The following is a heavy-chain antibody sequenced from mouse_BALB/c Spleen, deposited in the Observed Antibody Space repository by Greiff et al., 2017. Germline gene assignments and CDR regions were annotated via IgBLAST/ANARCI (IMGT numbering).Heavy chain of an antibody. Sequence: DVMLVESGGGLVKPGGSLKLSCAASGFTFSSYAMSWVRQTPEKRLEWVASISSGGSTYYPDSVKGRFTISRDNARNILYLQMSSLRSEDTAMYYCARDRYDMEAWFAYWGQGTLVTVSA. CDR1: GFTFSSYA. D-gene: IGHD2-14*01. CDR2: ISSGGST. V-gene: IGHV5-6-5*01. J-gene: IGHJ3*01. CDR3: ARDRYDMEAWFAY.